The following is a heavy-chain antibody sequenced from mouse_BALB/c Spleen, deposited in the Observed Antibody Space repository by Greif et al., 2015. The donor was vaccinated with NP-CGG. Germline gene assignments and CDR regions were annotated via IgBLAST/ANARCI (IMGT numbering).Heavy chain of an antibody. CDR2: INSNGGST. J-gene: IGHJ2*01. CDR3: ARVYYGSSFFDY. CDR1: GFTFSSYG. D-gene: IGHD1-1*01. V-gene: IGHV5-6-3*01. Sequence: EVQLVESGGGLVQPGGSLKLSCAASGFTFSSYGMSWVRQTPDKRLELVATINSNGGSTYYPDSVKGRFTISRDNAKNTLYLQMSSLKSEDTAMYYCARVYYGSSFFDYWGQGTTLTVSS.